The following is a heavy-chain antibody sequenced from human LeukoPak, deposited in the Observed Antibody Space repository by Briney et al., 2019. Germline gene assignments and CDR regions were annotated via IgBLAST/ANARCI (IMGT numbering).Heavy chain of an antibody. Sequence: GGSLRLSCAASGFTFSTSWMSWVRQPPGKGLEWEANIKGDGSQKHHLDSVKGRFTISRDNAKNSLYLQMNSLRAEDTAVYFCTEGNQFDWWGQGTLVTVSS. CDR3: TEGNQFDW. CDR1: GFTFSTSW. J-gene: IGHJ4*02. D-gene: IGHD4-23*01. V-gene: IGHV3-7*05. CDR2: IKGDGSQK.